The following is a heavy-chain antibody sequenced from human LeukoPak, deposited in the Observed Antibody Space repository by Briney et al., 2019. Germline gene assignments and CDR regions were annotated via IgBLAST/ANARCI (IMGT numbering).Heavy chain of an antibody. D-gene: IGHD3-22*01. CDR1: GYTFTSYG. Sequence: ASVKVSCKASGYTFTSYGISGVRQAPGQGLEWMGWISAYNGNTNYAQKLQGRVTMATDTSTSTAYMELRSVRSDDTAVYYCARDNTYYYDSSGYYPNWFDPWGQGTLVTVSS. J-gene: IGHJ5*02. CDR3: ARDNTYYYDSSGYYPNWFDP. V-gene: IGHV1-18*01. CDR2: ISAYNGNT.